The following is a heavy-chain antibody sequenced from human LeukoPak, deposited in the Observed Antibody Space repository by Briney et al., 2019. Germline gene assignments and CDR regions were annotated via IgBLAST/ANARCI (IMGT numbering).Heavy chain of an antibody. Sequence: GGSLRLSCAASGFTFSSYAMSWVRQAPGKGLEWVSGINWNGGSTGYADSVKGRFTISRDDAKNSLYLQMNSLRAEDTALYYCARIGGLYYYYMDVWGKGTTVTVSS. CDR3: ARIGGLYYYYMDV. V-gene: IGHV3-20*04. CDR1: GFTFSSYA. J-gene: IGHJ6*03. CDR2: INWNGGST. D-gene: IGHD3-16*01.